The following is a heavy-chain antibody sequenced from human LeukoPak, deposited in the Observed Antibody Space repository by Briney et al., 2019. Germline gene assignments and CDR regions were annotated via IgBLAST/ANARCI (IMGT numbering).Heavy chain of an antibody. CDR3: VSDRNY. J-gene: IGHJ4*02. CDR1: GGSLSYPGYS. CDR2: VYPGATT. V-gene: IGHV4-31*03. Sequence: SETLSLTCSVSGGSLSYPGYSWSWIRQQSGRGLEWIGYVYPGATTSYNPSLRSRVTISADTSKNQFYLQLTSVTAADTAVYYCVSDRNYWGRGMLVTVSS.